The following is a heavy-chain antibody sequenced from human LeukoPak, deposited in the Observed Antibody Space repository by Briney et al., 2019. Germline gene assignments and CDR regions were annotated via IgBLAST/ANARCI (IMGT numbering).Heavy chain of an antibody. D-gene: IGHD3-10*01. V-gene: IGHV4-31*03. CDR1: GGSISSGGYY. Sequence: SETLSLTCTVSGGSISSGGYYWSWIRQHPGKGLEWIGYIYYSGSTYYNPSLKSRVTISVDTSKNQFSLKLSSVTAADTAVYYCARQGPFGEPDYWGQGTLVAVSS. CDR3: ARQGPFGEPDY. CDR2: IYYSGST. J-gene: IGHJ4*02.